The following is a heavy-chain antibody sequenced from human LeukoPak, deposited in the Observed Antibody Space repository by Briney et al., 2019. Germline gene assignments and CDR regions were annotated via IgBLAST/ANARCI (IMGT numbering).Heavy chain of an antibody. J-gene: IGHJ6*04. CDR3: AKGGYTQIDYGMDV. V-gene: IGHV3-7*03. D-gene: IGHD5-18*01. CDR2: IKQDGSEK. CDR1: GFTFSNYW. Sequence: PGGSLRLSCAASGFTFSNYWMSWVRQAPGKGLEWVANIKQDGSEKYYVDSVKGRFTISRDNSKNTLYLQMNSLRAEDTAVYYCAKGGYTQIDYGMDVWGKGTTVTVSS.